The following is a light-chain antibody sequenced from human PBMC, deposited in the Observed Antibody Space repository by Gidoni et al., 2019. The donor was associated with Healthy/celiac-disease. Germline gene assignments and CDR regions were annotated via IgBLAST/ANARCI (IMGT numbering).Light chain of an antibody. V-gene: IGKV3-11*01. J-gene: IGKJ1*01. CDR1: QSVSSH. Sequence: EIVLTQSPATLSLSPGDSATLPCRASQSVSSHLSWYQQKLGQAPRLHIYDASNWATGIPARFSGSGSGTDFTLTISSLGPEDFAVAFCQRRRNWPPERTFGQGTKVEIK. CDR3: QRRRNWPPERT. CDR2: DAS.